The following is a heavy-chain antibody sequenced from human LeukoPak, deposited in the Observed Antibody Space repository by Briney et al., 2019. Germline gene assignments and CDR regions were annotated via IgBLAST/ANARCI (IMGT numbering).Heavy chain of an antibody. CDR1: GYTFTSYG. V-gene: IGHV1-69*05. J-gene: IGHJ4*02. CDR3: ARAHFQWGEYYFDY. CDR2: IIPIFGTA. D-gene: IGHD3-16*01. Sequence: ASVKVSCKASGYTFTSYGISWVRQAPGQGLEWMGGIIPIFGTANYAQKFQGRVTITTDESTSTAYMELSSLRSEDTAVYYCARAHFQWGEYYFDYWGQGTLVTVSS.